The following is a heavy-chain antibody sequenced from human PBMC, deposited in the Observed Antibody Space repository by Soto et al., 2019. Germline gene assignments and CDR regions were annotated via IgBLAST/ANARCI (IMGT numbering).Heavy chain of an antibody. V-gene: IGHV3-30*18. Sequence: GGSLRLSCAASGFTFSSYGMHWVRQAPGKGLEWVAVISYDGSNKYYADSVKGRFTISRDNSKNTLYLQMNSLRAEDTAVYYCAKEGYCSSTSCYADFAYYYYGMDVWGQGTTVTVSS. CDR3: AKEGYCSSTSCYADFAYYYYGMDV. D-gene: IGHD2-2*01. J-gene: IGHJ6*02. CDR1: GFTFSSYG. CDR2: ISYDGSNK.